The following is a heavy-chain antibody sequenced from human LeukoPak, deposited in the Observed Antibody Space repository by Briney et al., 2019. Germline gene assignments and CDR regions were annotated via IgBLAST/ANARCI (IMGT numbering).Heavy chain of an antibody. J-gene: IGHJ5*02. CDR3: ANQGSYCSSTSCSQGWFDP. Sequence: GGSLRLSCAASGFTFSSYAMSWVRQAPGKGLKWVSALSGSCGSTYYADSVKGRFTISRDNSKNTLYLQMNSLRAEDTAVYYCANQGSYCSSTSCSQGWFDPWGQGTLVTVSS. D-gene: IGHD2-2*01. CDR2: LSGSCGST. CDR1: GFTFSSYA. V-gene: IGHV3-23*01.